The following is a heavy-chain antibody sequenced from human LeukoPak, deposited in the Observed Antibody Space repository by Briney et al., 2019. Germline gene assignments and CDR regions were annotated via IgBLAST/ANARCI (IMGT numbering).Heavy chain of an antibody. J-gene: IGHJ5*02. D-gene: IGHD3-3*01. CDR3: ARAQERYDFWSGYYGWFDP. CDR2: MNPNSGNT. Sequence: ASVKVSCKASGYTFTSYDINWVRQATGQGLEWMGWMNPNSGNTGYAQKFQGRVTMTRNTSISTAYMELSSLRSEDTAVYYCARAQERYDFWSGYYGWFDPWGQGTLVTVSS. V-gene: IGHV1-8*01. CDR1: GYTFTSYD.